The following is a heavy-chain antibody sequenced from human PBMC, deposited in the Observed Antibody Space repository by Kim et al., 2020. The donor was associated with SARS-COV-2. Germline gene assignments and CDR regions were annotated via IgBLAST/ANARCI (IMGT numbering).Heavy chain of an antibody. J-gene: IGHJ6*02. CDR1: GGSVSSGSYY. V-gene: IGHV4-61*01. CDR3: ARESITIFGVVISPGGGMDV. D-gene: IGHD3-3*01. Sequence: SETLSLTCTVSGGSVSSGSYYWSWIRQPPGKGLEWIGYIYYSGSTNYNPSLKGRVTISVDTSKNQFSLKLSSVTAADTAVYYCARESITIFGVVISPGGGMDVWGQGTTVTVSS. CDR2: IYYSGST.